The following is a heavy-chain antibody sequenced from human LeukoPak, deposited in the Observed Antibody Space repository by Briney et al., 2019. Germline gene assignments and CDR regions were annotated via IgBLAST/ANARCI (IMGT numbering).Heavy chain of an antibody. CDR1: VFTVSTNY. CDR3: ARAEVLSFFDS. D-gene: IGHD4/OR15-4a*01. V-gene: IGHV3-66*02. J-gene: IGHJ4*02. Sequence: GGSLRLSRTATVFTVSTNYMDWVRQAPGKGLEWVSVIYTGGSTYYADSVKGRFNISRDNSKNTVYLQMNSLRPEDTAVYYCARAEVLSFFDSWGQGTLVTVSS. CDR2: IYTGGST.